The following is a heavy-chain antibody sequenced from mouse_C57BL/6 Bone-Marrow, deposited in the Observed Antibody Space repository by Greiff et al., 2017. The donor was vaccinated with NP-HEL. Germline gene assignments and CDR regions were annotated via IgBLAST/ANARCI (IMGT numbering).Heavy chain of an antibody. D-gene: IGHD1-1*01. CDR1: GFTFSSYG. Sequence: DVHLVESGGDLVKPGGSLKLSCAASGFTFSSYGMSWVRQTPDKRLEWVATISSGGSYTYYPDSVKGRFTISRDNAKNTLYLQMSSLKSEDTAMYYCARHGSSYVGDYWGQGTTLTVSS. J-gene: IGHJ2*01. CDR2: ISSGGSYT. CDR3: ARHGSSYVGDY. V-gene: IGHV5-6*01.